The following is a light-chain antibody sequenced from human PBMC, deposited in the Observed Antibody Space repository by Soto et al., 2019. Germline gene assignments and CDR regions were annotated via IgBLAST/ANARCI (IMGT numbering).Light chain of an antibody. J-gene: IGKJ4*01. CDR2: GAS. CDR3: QQLHSYPLT. V-gene: IGKV1-9*01. Sequence: DIQLTQSPSFLSASVGDRVTITCRASQGIDSYLAWYQQKPGKAPNVLIYGASTLQSGVPSRFSGSGSGTEFTLRISSLQPVDFATYYCQQLHSYPLTFGGGTKVGIK. CDR1: QGIDSY.